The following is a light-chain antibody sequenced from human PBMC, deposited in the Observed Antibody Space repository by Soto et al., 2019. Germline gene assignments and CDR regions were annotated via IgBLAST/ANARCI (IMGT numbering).Light chain of an antibody. CDR2: AVN. V-gene: IGLV2-11*01. CDR3: CSYAGSYTLV. Sequence: QSVLTQPRSVSGSPGPSVTISCTGTSSDVGDYNYVSWYQQHPGKAPKLLIYAVNMRPSGVSDRFSGSKSGNTASLTISGLQAEDEAYYSCCSYAGSYTLVFGGGTKVTVL. J-gene: IGLJ3*02. CDR1: SSDVGDYNY.